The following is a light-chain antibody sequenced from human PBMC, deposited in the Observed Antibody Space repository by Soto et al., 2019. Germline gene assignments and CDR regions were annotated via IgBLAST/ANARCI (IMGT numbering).Light chain of an antibody. CDR2: AAS. V-gene: IGKV1-8*01. J-gene: IGKJ4*01. CDR1: QGISSY. CDR3: QQYYDYPLT. Sequence: AIRMTQSPSSLSASTGDRVTITCRASQGISSYLAWYQQKPGKAPKLLIYAASTLQSGVPSRFSGSGSGTDFTLTISCLQSEDFETSYCQQYYDYPLTFGGGTKWIS.